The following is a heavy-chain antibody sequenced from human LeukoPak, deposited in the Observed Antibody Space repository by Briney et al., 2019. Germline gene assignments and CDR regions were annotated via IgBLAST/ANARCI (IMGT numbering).Heavy chain of an antibody. D-gene: IGHD3-22*01. CDR1: GSTFSSYG. J-gene: IGHJ4*02. V-gene: IGHV3-30*18. CDR3: AKDRSPTYYYDSSGPSLDY. CDR2: ISYDGSNK. Sequence: GGSLRLSCAASGSTFSSYGMHWVRQAPGKGLEWVAVISYDGSNKYYADSVKGRFTISRDNSKNTLYLQMNSLRAEDTAVYYCAKDRSPTYYYDSSGPSLDYWGQGTLVTVSS.